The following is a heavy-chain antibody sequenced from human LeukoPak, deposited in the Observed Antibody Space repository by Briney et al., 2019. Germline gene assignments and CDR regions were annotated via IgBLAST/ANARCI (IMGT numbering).Heavy chain of an antibody. CDR1: GGSISSGSYY. D-gene: IGHD3-3*01. J-gene: IGHJ5*02. CDR3: ARETRITIFGVRFDP. CDR2: IYTSGST. V-gene: IGHV4-61*02. Sequence: SQTLSLTCTVSGGSISSGSYYWSWIRQPAGKGLEWIGRIYTSGSTNYNPSLKSRVTISVDTSKNQFSPKLSSVTAADTAVYYCARETRITIFGVRFDPWGQGTLVTVSS.